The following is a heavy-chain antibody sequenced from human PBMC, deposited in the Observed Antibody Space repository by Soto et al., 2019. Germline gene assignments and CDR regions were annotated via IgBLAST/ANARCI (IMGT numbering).Heavy chain of an antibody. D-gene: IGHD3-10*01. CDR1: GGSISSYY. J-gene: IGHJ6*02. CDR3: ARARITMVRGVIYYYCGMDV. Sequence: ETLSLTCTVSGGSISSYYWSWIRQPPGKGLEWIGYSYYSGSTNYNPSLKSRVTISVDTSKNQFSLKLSSVTAADTAVYYCARARITMVRGVIYYYCGMDVWGQGTTVTVSS. V-gene: IGHV4-59*12. CDR2: SYYSGST.